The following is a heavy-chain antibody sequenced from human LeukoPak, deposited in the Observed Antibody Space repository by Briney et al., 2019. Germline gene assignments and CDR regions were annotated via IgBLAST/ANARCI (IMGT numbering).Heavy chain of an antibody. J-gene: IGHJ4*02. CDR1: GFTFSIYW. CDR2: CDSDGSGT. V-gene: IGHV3-74*01. CDR3: TRDGRGGSYYY. Sequence: GGSLRLSCAASGFTFSIYWMYWVRQAPGKGLMWVSRCDSDGSGTTYVDSVKGRFTVSRDNAKSTLYLQMSSLRAEDTAVYYCTRDGRGGSYYYWGQGTLVTVSS. D-gene: IGHD1-26*01.